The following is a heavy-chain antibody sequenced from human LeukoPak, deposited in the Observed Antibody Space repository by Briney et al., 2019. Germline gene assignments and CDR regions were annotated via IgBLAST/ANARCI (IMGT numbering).Heavy chain of an antibody. CDR3: ARDIVVVPAAIARRRRAYYYYGMDV. J-gene: IGHJ6*02. D-gene: IGHD2-2*02. CDR1: GGSFSGYY. CDR2: INHSGST. V-gene: IGHV4-34*01. Sequence: SETLSLTCAVYGGSFSGYYWSWIRQPPGKGLEWIGEINHSGSTNYNPSLKSRVTRSVDTSKNQFSLKLSSVTAADTAVYYCARDIVVVPAAIARRRRAYYYYGMDVWGQGTTVTVSS.